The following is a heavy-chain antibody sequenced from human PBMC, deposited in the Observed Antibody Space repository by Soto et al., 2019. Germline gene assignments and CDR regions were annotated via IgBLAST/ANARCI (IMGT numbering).Heavy chain of an antibody. CDR3: ARKYYVIEPNLGGYVFNI. J-gene: IGHJ3*02. Sequence: PSETLSLPCTVSGGSISTYSGNWIRQPPGKGLEWIGYIYHTGSTNYNPSLKSRVTISVDTSKNQFSLKLSSVTAADTAVYYCARKYYVIEPNLGGYVFNIWGQGTMVTVS. CDR2: IYHTGST. V-gene: IGHV4-59*01. CDR1: GGSISTYS. D-gene: IGHD2-21*01.